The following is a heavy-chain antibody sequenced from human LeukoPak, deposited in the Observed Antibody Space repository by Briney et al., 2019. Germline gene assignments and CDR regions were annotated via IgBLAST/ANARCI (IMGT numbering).Heavy chain of an antibody. Sequence: GASVKVSCKASGYTFTGYYMHWVRQAPGQGLEWMGWINPNSGGTNYAQKFQGRVTMTRDTSISTAYMELSRLRSDDTAVYYCARTYRSGYDDPRVFDPWGQGTLVTVSS. D-gene: IGHD5-12*01. V-gene: IGHV1-2*02. CDR3: ARTYRSGYDDPRVFDP. J-gene: IGHJ5*02. CDR1: GYTFTGYY. CDR2: INPNSGGT.